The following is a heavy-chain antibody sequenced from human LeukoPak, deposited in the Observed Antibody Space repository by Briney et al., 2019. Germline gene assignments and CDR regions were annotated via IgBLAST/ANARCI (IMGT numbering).Heavy chain of an antibody. J-gene: IGHJ4*02. Sequence: GSLRLSCEASEFTFSSYSMNWVRQAPGKGLEWVSYISSSSSTIYYAESVKGRFTISRDNAKNSLYLQMNSLRVEDTAVYYCARSRGNSGSYPLDYWGQGTLVTVSS. CDR1: EFTFSSYS. V-gene: IGHV3-48*01. CDR2: ISSSSSTI. D-gene: IGHD1-26*01. CDR3: ARSRGNSGSYPLDY.